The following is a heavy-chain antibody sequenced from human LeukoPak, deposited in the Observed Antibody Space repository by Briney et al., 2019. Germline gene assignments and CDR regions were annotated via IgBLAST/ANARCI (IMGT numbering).Heavy chain of an antibody. CDR2: ISSGGNTE. CDR3: ARDTVNGPFVISLDY. J-gene: IGHJ4*02. D-gene: IGHD2-8*01. V-gene: IGHV3-48*03. Sequence: GGSLRLSCAASGFSFSSSQMNWVRQAPGKGPEWVSHISSGGNTEYYADSVRGRFTMSRGNAKNLVYLQMNSLRDEDTAVYYCARDTVNGPFVISLDYWGQGALVTVSS. CDR1: GFSFSSSQ.